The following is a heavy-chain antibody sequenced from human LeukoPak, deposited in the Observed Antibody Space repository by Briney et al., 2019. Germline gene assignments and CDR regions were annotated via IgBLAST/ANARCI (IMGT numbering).Heavy chain of an antibody. CDR2: ISGSGGNT. J-gene: IGHJ4*02. CDR1: GFTFSSYA. D-gene: IGHD6-19*01. CDR3: AKGPLIEVAGTTWDY. V-gene: IGHV3-23*01. Sequence: PGGSLRPSCAASGFTFSSYAMSWVRQTPGKGLEWVSAISGSGGNTYYADSVKGRSTISRDSSKNTLYVQMNSLRAEDTAVYYCAKGPLIEVAGTTWDYWGQGTLVTVSS.